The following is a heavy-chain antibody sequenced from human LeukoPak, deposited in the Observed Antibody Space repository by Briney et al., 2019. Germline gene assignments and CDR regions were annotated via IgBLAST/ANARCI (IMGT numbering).Heavy chain of an antibody. CDR1: GGTFSIYA. Sequence: SVKVSFKASGGTFSIYAISWVRQAPGQGLEWMGRIIPILGIANYAQKFQGRVTITADKSTSTAYMELSSLRSEDTAVYYCARDRYYYDSSGYYSGWGQGTLVTVSS. CDR3: ARDRYYYDSSGYYSG. V-gene: IGHV1-69*04. CDR2: IIPILGIA. D-gene: IGHD3-22*01. J-gene: IGHJ4*02.